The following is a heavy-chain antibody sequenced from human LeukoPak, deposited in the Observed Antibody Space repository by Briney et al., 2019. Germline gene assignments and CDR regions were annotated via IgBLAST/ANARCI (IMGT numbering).Heavy chain of an antibody. CDR1: GGSISSGSYY. CDR3: ARVRLGVAGRPRYYFDY. D-gene: IGHD6-19*01. CDR2: INHSGST. J-gene: IGHJ4*02. V-gene: IGHV4-39*07. Sequence: SETLSLTCTVSGGSISSGSYYWSWIRQPPGKGLEWIGEINHSGSTNYNPSLKSRVTISVDTSKNQFSLKLSSVTAADTAVYYCARVRLGVAGRPRYYFDYWGQGTLVTVSS.